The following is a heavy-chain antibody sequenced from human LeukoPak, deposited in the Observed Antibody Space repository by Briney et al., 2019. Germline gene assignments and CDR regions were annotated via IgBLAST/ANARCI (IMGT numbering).Heavy chain of an antibody. V-gene: IGHV1-46*01. CDR1: GYTFTSYY. CDR3: ARGFRYFDWLPLWDDY. CDR2: INPSGGST. D-gene: IGHD3-9*01. Sequence: GASVKVSCKASGYTFTSYYMHWVRQAPGQGLEWMGIINPSGGSTSYAQKFQGRVTMTRDMSTSTVYMELSSLRSEDTAVYYCARGFRYFDWLPLWDDYWGQGTLVTVSS. J-gene: IGHJ4*02.